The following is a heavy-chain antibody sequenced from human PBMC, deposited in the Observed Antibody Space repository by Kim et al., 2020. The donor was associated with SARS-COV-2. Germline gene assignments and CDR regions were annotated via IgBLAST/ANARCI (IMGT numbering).Heavy chain of an antibody. CDR1: GFTFSRSW. Sequence: GGSRRLSCAASGFTFSRSWMHWVRQAPGKGLVWVSRINSDGSSTSYADSVKGRFTISRDNAKNTLYLQMNSLRAEDTAVYYCARVGHLGADYWGAQLYYFDSWGQGTLVTVSS. CDR3: ARVGHLGADYWGAQLYYFDS. CDR2: INSDGSST. J-gene: IGHJ4*02. V-gene: IGHV3-74*01. D-gene: IGHD7-27*01.